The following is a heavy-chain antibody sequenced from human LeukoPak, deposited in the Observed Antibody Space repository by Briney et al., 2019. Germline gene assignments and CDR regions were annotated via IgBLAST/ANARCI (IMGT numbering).Heavy chain of an antibody. J-gene: IGHJ5*02. CDR3: ARGNKLERRTFDP. CDR2: INPNSGGT. D-gene: IGHD1-1*01. CDR1: GYTFTGYY. V-gene: IGHV1-2*02. Sequence: ASVKVSCKASGYTFTGYYMHWVRQAPGQGLEWMGWINPNSGGTNYAQKFQGRVTMTRNTSISTAYMELSSLRSEDTAVYYCARGNKLERRTFDPWGQGTLVTVSS.